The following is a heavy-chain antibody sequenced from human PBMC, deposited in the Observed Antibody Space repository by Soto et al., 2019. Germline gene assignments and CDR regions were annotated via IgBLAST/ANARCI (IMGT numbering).Heavy chain of an antibody. CDR1: GGSFTSGDYF. J-gene: IGHJ5*02. V-gene: IGHV4-30-4*01. CDR3: ARWRRHGSVGFDP. Sequence: SETLSLTCTVSGGSFTSGDYFWSWIRQPPGKGLEWIGYIFYSGSPYYNPSLRSRVTLSVDSSKSQFSLNVSSVTAADTAVYFCARWRRHGSVGFDPWGQGTLVTVSS. D-gene: IGHD3-10*01. CDR2: IFYSGSP.